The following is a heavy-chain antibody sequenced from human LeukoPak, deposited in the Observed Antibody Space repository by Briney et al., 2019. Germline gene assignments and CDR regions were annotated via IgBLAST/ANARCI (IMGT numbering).Heavy chain of an antibody. CDR1: GGSISSYY. V-gene: IGHV4-4*07. J-gene: IGHJ5*02. CDR3: ARDAYSSSWNPWFDP. D-gene: IGHD6-13*01. CDR2: IYTSGST. Sequence: PSETLSLTCTVSGGSISSYYWSWIRQPAGKGLEWIGRIYTSGSTNYNPSLKSRVTISVDTSKNQFSLKLSSVTAADTAVYYYARDAYSSSWNPWFDPWGQGTLVTVSS.